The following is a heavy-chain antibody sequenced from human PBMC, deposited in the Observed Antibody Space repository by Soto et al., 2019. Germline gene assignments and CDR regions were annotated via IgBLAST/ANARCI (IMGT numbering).Heavy chain of an antibody. CDR1: GYSISSTNW. D-gene: IGHD6-19*01. Sequence: QVQLQESGPELVKPSDTLSLTCAVSGYSISSTNWWGWIRQPPGKGLEWIGYIYYSGSAYYNPSLKSRATMSVDTSKNQFSLKVRSVTAVDTAVYYCARVAVAGTHFDYWGQGTLVTVSS. J-gene: IGHJ4*02. V-gene: IGHV4-28*01. CDR2: IYYSGSA. CDR3: ARVAVAGTHFDY.